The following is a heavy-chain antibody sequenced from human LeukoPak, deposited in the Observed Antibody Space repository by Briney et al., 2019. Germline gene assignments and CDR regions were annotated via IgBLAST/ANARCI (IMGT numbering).Heavy chain of an antibody. Sequence: GGSLRLSCAASGFTFSAYYMSWIRQAPGKGLEWVSYISSSGSTIYYADSVKGRFTISRDDAKNSLYLQMNSLRAEDAAVYYCARAPRYGDYTFEYWGQGTLVTVSS. J-gene: IGHJ4*02. CDR3: ARAPRYGDYTFEY. D-gene: IGHD4-17*01. CDR1: GFTFSAYY. V-gene: IGHV3-11*01. CDR2: ISSSGSTI.